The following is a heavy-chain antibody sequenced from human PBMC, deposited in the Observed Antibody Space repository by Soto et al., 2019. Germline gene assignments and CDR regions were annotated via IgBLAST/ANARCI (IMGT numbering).Heavy chain of an antibody. J-gene: IGHJ5*02. CDR2: IHSDVTT. D-gene: IGHD6-13*01. V-gene: IGHV3-53*01. CDR3: ARELSGSWYNWFDP. CDR1: GFSVSSNS. Sequence: EMQLVESGGGWIQPGESLRLSCAASGFSVSSNSMNWVRQAPGKGLEWVSVIHSDVTTYFADSVKGRFIISRDNSKNMPYLQMNSLRAEDTAIYYCARELSGSWYNWFDPWGQGTLVTVSS.